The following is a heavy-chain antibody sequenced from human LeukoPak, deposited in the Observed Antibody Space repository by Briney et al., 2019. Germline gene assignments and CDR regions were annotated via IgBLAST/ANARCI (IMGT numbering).Heavy chain of an antibody. Sequence: ASVKVSCKASGGTFSSYAISWVRQAPGQGLEWMGGIIPIFGTANYAQKFQGRVTITADESTSPAYMELSSLRSEDTAVYYCARVLRLYYYDSSGYSFDYWGQGTLVTVSS. J-gene: IGHJ4*02. CDR1: GGTFSSYA. D-gene: IGHD3-22*01. CDR3: ARVLRLYYYDSSGYSFDY. V-gene: IGHV1-69*13. CDR2: IIPIFGTA.